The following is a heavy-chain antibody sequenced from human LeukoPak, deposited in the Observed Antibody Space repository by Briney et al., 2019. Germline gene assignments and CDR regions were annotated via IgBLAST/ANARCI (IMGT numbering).Heavy chain of an antibody. CDR1: GYTFTSYD. V-gene: IGHV1-8*01. D-gene: IGHD4-23*01. CDR3: ASSKPYYGGNMADY. Sequence: GASVKVSCKASGYTFTSYDINWVRQATGQGLEWMGWMNPNSGNTGYAQKFQGGVTMTRNTSISTAYMELSSLRSEDTAVYYCASSKPYYGGNMADYWGQGTLVTVSS. CDR2: MNPNSGNT. J-gene: IGHJ4*02.